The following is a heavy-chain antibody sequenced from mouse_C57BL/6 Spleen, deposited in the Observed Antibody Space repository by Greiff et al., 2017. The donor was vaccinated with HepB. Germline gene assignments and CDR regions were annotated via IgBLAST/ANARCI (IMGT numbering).Heavy chain of an antibody. CDR3: TRYYYGSSY. V-gene: IGHV14-1*01. CDR1: GFNIKDYY. J-gene: IGHJ2*01. CDR2: IDPEDGDT. D-gene: IGHD1-1*01. Sequence: VHVKQSGAELVRPGASVKLSCTASGFNIKDYYMHWVKQRPEQGLEWIGRIDPEDGDTEYAPKFQGKATMTADTSSNTAYLQLSSLTSEDTAVYYCTRYYYGSSYWGQGTTLTVSS.